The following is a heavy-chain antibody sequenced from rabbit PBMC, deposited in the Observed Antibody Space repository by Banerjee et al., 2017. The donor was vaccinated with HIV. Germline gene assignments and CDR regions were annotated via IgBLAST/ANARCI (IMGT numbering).Heavy chain of an antibody. CDR3: ARGTYSYNYAGLPLDAFDP. V-gene: IGHV1S45*01. Sequence: QEQLKESGGGLVQPGASLTLTCTASGFDFRTNAMCWVRQAPGKGPEWIACIYTGSSGSTYYASWAKGRFTISKTSSTTVTLQMTSLTAADTATYFCARGTYSYNYAGLPLDAFDPWGQGTLVTVS. CDR1: GFDFRTNA. D-gene: IGHD6-1*01. CDR2: IYTGSSGST. J-gene: IGHJ2*01.